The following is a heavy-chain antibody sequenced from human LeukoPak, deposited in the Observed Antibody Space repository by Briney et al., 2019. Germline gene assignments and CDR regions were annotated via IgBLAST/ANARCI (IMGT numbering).Heavy chain of an antibody. CDR3: AIGSLNWFDP. CDR1: GDSISSGGYY. D-gene: IGHD3-16*01. Sequence: SETLSLTCTVSGDSISSGGYYWSWIRQHPGKGLEWIGYIYYSGSTYYNPSLKSRITISVDTSKNQFSLNLSSVTAAGTAVYYCAIGSLNWFDPWGQGTLVTVSS. J-gene: IGHJ5*02. CDR2: IYYSGST. V-gene: IGHV4-31*03.